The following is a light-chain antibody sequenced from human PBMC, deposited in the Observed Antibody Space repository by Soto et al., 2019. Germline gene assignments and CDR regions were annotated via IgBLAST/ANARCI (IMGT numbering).Light chain of an antibody. J-gene: IGKJ5*01. CDR3: QQYNHWHPIT. CDR1: RSVKTN. V-gene: IGKV3-15*01. CDR2: GAS. Sequence: EIVMSQSPATLSVCKGDRATLSSRASRSVKTNLAWYQQNPGQAPRLLIYGASTRATNVSARFSGSGSGTEFTLTISSLQSEDFALYYCQQYNHWHPITFGPGTRLEI.